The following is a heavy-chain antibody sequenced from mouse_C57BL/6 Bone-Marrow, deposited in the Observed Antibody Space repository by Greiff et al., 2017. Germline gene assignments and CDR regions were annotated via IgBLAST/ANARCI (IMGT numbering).Heavy chain of an antibody. CDR3: ARGMYYGPWFDY. J-gene: IGHJ3*01. CDR2: ISYDGSN. Sequence: EVQVVESGPGLVKPSQSLSLTCSVTGYSITSGYYWNWIRQFPGNKLEWMGYISYDGSNNYNPSLKNRISITRDTSKNQFFLKLNSVTTEDTATYYCARGMYYGPWFDYWGQGTLVTVSA. V-gene: IGHV3-6*01. CDR1: GYSITSGYY. D-gene: IGHD1-1*01.